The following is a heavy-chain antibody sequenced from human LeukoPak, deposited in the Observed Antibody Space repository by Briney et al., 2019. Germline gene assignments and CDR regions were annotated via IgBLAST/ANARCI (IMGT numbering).Heavy chain of an antibody. CDR3: ARGFTAQRGYFDY. Sequence: SVKVSCKASGGTFSSYAISWVRQAPGQGLEWMGGNIPIFGTANYAQKFQGRVTITTDESTSTAYMELSSLRSEDTAVYYCARGFTAQRGYFDYWGQGTLVTVSS. CDR2: NIPIFGTA. CDR1: GGTFSSYA. J-gene: IGHJ4*02. V-gene: IGHV1-69*05.